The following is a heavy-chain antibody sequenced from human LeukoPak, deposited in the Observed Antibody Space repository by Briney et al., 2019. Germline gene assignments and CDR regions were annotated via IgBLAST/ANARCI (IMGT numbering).Heavy chain of an antibody. CDR1: GFTFSHYW. CDR2: MRIVGTRT. V-gene: IGHV3-74*01. J-gene: IGHJ3*02. Sequence: PGGCLRLSCAASGFTFSHYWMQWVRQAPGKGLVWVSRMRIVGTRTTYADSVKGRFTISRDNAKNTLYLQMNSLRAEDTAEYYCARVWGSEAFDIWGQGTMVADCS. D-gene: IGHD3-16*01. CDR3: ARVWGSEAFDI.